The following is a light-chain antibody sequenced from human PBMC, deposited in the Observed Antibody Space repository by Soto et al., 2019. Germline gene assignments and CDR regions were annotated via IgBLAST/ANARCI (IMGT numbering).Light chain of an antibody. CDR2: DVS. J-gene: IGLJ1*01. CDR1: SSDVGGYNY. CDR3: SSYTSSSTLLYV. Sequence: QSVLTQPASVSGFPGQSINISCTGTSSDVGGYNYVSWYQQHPGKAPKLMIYDVSNRPSGVSNRFSGSKSGNTASLTISGLQAEDEADYYCSSYTSSSTLLYVFGTGTKVTVL. V-gene: IGLV2-14*01.